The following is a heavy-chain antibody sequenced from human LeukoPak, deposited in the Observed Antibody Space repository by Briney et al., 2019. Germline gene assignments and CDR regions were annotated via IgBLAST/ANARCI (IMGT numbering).Heavy chain of an antibody. CDR2: ISYDGSNK. J-gene: IGHJ4*02. CDR1: GFTFSSYA. D-gene: IGHD3-22*01. CDR3: ARDLEGYDSSGYYYGRYFDY. V-gene: IGHV3-30*04. Sequence: GGSLRLSCAASGFTFSSYAMHWVRQAPGKGLEWVAVISYDGSNKYYADSVKGRFTISRDNSKNTLYLQMNSLRAEDTAVYYCARDLEGYDSSGYYYGRYFDYWGQGTLVTVSS.